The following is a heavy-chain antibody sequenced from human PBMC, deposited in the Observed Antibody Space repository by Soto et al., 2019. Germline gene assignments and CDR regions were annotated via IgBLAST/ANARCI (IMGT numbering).Heavy chain of an antibody. CDR1: GFTFSSYG. D-gene: IGHD6-13*01. CDR3: AKSKDSSKKYFDY. CDR2: ISYDGSNK. Sequence: GGSLRLSCAASGFTFSSYGMHWVRQAPGKGLEWVAVISYDGSNKYYADSVKGRFTISRDNSKNTLYLQMNSLRAEDTAVYYCAKSKDSSKKYFDYWGQGTVVTVSS. V-gene: IGHV3-30*18. J-gene: IGHJ4*02.